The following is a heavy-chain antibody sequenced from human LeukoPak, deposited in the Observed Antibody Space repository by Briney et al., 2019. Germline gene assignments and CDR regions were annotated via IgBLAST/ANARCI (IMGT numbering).Heavy chain of an antibody. CDR1: GFAVRSNY. V-gene: IGHV3-66*01. D-gene: IGHD3-9*01. J-gene: IGHJ4*02. CDR2: IYSGGST. Sequence: PGGSLRLSCAASGFAVRSNYMSWVRQAPGKGLEWVAVIYSGGSTNYADSVKGRFTISRDNSKNTLSLQMNSLRAVDTAVYYCARTTKEFDILTGYYFDYWGQGTLVTVSS. CDR3: ARTTKEFDILTGYYFDY.